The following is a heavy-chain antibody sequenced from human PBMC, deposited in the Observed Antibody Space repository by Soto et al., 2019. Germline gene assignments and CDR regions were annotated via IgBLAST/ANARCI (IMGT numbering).Heavy chain of an antibody. V-gene: IGHV4-59*01. CDR1: GGSISSYY. CDR3: ARGGRSAYYYYMGV. J-gene: IGHJ6*03. Sequence: SETLSLTCTVSGGSISSYYWSWIRQPPGKGLEWIGYIYYSGSTNYNPSLKSRVTISVDTSKNQFSLKLSSVTAADTAVYYCARGGRSAYYYYMGVWGKGTTVTVSS. CDR2: IYYSGST.